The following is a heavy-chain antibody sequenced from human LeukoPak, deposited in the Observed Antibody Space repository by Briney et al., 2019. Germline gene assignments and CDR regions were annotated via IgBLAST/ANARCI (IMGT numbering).Heavy chain of an antibody. CDR2: ISSSSNYI. D-gene: IGHD6-6*01. CDR3: ARGGAARPDF. J-gene: IGHJ4*02. Sequence: GGSLRLSCAASGLTFSSYNMNWVRQAPGKGLEWVSFISSSSNYIYYADSVKGRFTISRDNAKNSLFLQMSSLRAEDTAVYYCARGGAARPDFWGQGTLVTVSS. V-gene: IGHV3-21*01. CDR1: GLTFSSYN.